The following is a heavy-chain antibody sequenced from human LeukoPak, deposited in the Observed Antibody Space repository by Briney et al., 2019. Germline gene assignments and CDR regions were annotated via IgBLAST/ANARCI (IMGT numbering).Heavy chain of an antibody. Sequence: GSLRLSCEASGFTFSSYSMTWVRQAPGTGLQWISTLSGNSAEVFYAESVKGRFTISRDNSMNTLYLKMNNLRADDTALYYCARGGSGWFGRTDYWGQGTLVTVSS. V-gene: IGHV3-23*01. D-gene: IGHD6-19*01. CDR1: GFTFSSYS. CDR2: LSGNSAEV. J-gene: IGHJ4*02. CDR3: ARGGSGWFGRTDY.